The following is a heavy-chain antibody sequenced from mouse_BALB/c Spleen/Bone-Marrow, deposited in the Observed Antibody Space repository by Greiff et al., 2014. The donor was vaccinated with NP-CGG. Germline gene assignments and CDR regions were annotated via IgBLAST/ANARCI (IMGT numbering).Heavy chain of an antibody. Sequence: QVQLQQSGAELVRPGASVKLSCKASGYTFTSYWINWVKQRPGQGLEWIGNIYPSDSYTNYNEKFKDKATLTADKSSSTAYMQLSSPTSEDSAVYYCTRRDYAMDYWGQGTSVTVSS. V-gene: IGHV1-69*02. CDR2: IYPSDSYT. J-gene: IGHJ4*01. CDR1: GYTFTSYW. CDR3: TRRDYAMDY.